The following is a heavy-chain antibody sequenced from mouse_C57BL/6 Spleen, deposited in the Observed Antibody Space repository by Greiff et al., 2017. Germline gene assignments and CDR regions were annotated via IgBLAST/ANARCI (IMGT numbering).Heavy chain of an antibody. V-gene: IGHV1-15*01. Sequence: VQLQQSGAELVRPGASVTLSCQASGYTFTDYEMHWVKPTPVHGLEWIGAIDPETGGTAYNQKFKGKAVLTVDKSSSTAYMELRSLTSEDTAVYDCAREAQATAGAMDYWGQGTSVTVSS. D-gene: IGHD3-2*02. CDR3: AREAQATAGAMDY. CDR1: GYTFTDYE. J-gene: IGHJ4*01. CDR2: IDPETGGT.